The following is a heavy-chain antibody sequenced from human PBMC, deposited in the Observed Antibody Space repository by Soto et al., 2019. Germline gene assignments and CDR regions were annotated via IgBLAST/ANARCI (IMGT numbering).Heavy chain of an antibody. Sequence: AGCLGLACAAAGGTCVGYARSWVLQAQGKGLEWVSAISGSGGSTYYADSVKGRFTISRDNSKNTLDLQMNSLRAEDTAVYYCAKGRYDYSNDDYYYYYMDVWGKGTTVTVSS. J-gene: IGHJ6*03. CDR1: GGTCVGYA. CDR3: AKGRYDYSNDDYYYYYMDV. V-gene: IGHV3-23*01. D-gene: IGHD4-4*01. CDR2: ISGSGGST.